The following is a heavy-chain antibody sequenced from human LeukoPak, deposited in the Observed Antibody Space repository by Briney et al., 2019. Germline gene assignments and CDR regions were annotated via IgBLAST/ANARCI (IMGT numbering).Heavy chain of an antibody. V-gene: IGHV3-21*01. CDR3: ARESAGRVYGAGAFDI. Sequence: GGSLRLSCAVSGFTFSSYGFNWVRQAPGKGLEWVSSISTISSYISYADSVKGRFTISRENAKNSLYLQMNSLRAGDTAVYYCARESAGRVYGAGAFDIWGQGTMVTVSS. J-gene: IGHJ3*02. D-gene: IGHD4/OR15-4a*01. CDR2: ISTISSYI. CDR1: GFTFSSYG.